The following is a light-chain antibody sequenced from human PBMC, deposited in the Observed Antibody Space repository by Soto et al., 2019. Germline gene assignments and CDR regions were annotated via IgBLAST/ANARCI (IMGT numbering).Light chain of an antibody. CDR2: EVS. J-gene: IGLJ2*01. CDR3: SSSTSTNTLL. V-gene: IGLV2-14*01. CDR1: NSDVGGYNY. Sequence: QSVLTQPASVSGSPGQSITISCTGTNSDVGGYNYVSWYQQHPGKAPKLMIYEVSNRPSGVSNRFSGSKSGNTASLTISGLQAEDEADYYCSSSTSTNTLLFGRGTKLTVL.